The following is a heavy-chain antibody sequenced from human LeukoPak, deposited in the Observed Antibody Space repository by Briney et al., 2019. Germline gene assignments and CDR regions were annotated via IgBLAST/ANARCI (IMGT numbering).Heavy chain of an antibody. D-gene: IGHD3-10*01. CDR2: ISYSGST. CDR1: GGSISSYY. V-gene: IGHV4-59*07. J-gene: IGHJ4*02. Sequence: SDTLSLTCTVSGGSISSYYWGWIRLPPGKRLEWIGYISYSGSTTYIPSLKSRVTILVDTSKNQFSLKLSSVTAADTAVYYCVRITQGTIDYWGRGTLATVSS. CDR3: VRITQGTIDY.